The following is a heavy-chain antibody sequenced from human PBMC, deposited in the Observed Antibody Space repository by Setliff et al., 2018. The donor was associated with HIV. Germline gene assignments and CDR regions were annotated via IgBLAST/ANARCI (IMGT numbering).Heavy chain of an antibody. V-gene: IGHV3-74*01. J-gene: IGHJ4*02. Sequence: SLKISCAASGFTFSSYWMHWVRQAPGKGLVWVFGMNTDGSSTRYADSVKGRFIISRDNAKNMLYLQMNSLSADDTAVYYCVRGSGYYYFDNWGQGALVTVSS. CDR2: MNTDGSST. CDR1: GFTFSSYW. D-gene: IGHD3-22*01. CDR3: VRGSGYYYFDN.